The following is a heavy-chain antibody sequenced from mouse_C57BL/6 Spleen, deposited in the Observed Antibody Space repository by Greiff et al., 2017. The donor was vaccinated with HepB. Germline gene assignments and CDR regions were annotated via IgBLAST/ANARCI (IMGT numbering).Heavy chain of an antibody. J-gene: IGHJ2*01. V-gene: IGHV1-61*01. Sequence: VQLQQSGAELVRPGSSVKLSCKASGYTFTSYWMDWVKQRPGQGLEWIGNIYPSDSETHYNQKFKDKATCTVDKSSSTAYMQLSSLTSEDYAVYYCARRIYYDYGYFDYWGQGTTLTVSS. CDR1: GYTFTSYW. CDR2: IYPSDSET. CDR3: ARRIYYDYGYFDY. D-gene: IGHD2-4*01.